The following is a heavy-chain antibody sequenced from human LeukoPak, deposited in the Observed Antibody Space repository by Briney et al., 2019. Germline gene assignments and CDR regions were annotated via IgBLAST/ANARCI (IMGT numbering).Heavy chain of an antibody. CDR3: VRGPYGSGISNWFDP. D-gene: IGHD3-10*01. Sequence: SETLSLTCTVSGGSMSSYYWSWIRQPPGKGLEWIGYIYYSGSTNYNPSLKSRVTISVDTSKNQFSLKLTSVTAADTAVYYCVRGPYGSGISNWFDPWGQGTQVIVSS. J-gene: IGHJ5*02. V-gene: IGHV4-59*01. CDR2: IYYSGST. CDR1: GGSMSSYY.